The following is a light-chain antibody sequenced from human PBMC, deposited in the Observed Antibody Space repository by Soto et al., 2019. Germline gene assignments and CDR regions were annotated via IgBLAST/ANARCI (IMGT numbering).Light chain of an antibody. CDR2: KAS. J-gene: IGKJ1*01. CDR1: QSVDTC. Sequence: DIQMTQSPSTLSASVGDRATITCRASQSVDTCLAWYQQKPGKAPHLLIYKASSLETGVRSRFSGSGSVTEFTLTISSLQPDDFATYCCQQFDRYPWTFGQGTKGEIK. CDR3: QQFDRYPWT. V-gene: IGKV1-5*03.